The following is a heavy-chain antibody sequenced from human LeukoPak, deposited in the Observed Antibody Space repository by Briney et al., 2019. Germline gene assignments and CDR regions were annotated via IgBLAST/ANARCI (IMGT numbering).Heavy chain of an antibody. J-gene: IGHJ4*02. Sequence: SETLSLTCTVSGGSISSYYWSWIRQPAGKGLEWIGRIYTSGSTNYNPSLKSRVTMSVDTSKNQFSLKLSSVTAADTAVYYCARSYYGSGSSTFDYWGQGTLVTVSS. D-gene: IGHD3-10*01. CDR2: IYTSGST. CDR3: ARSYYGSGSSTFDY. V-gene: IGHV4-4*07. CDR1: GGSISSYY.